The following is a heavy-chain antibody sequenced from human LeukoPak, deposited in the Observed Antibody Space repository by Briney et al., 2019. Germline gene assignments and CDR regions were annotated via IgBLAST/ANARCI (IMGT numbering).Heavy chain of an antibody. D-gene: IGHD2-15*01. CDR2: INHSGST. Sequence: PSETLSLTCAVYGGSFSGYYWSWIRQPPGKGLEWIGEINHSGSTNYNPSLKSRVTISVDTSKNQFSLKLSSVTAADTAVYYCARVMGYCSGGSCAFDPWGQGTLVTVSS. J-gene: IGHJ5*02. CDR3: ARVMGYCSGGSCAFDP. CDR1: GGSFSGYY. V-gene: IGHV4-34*01.